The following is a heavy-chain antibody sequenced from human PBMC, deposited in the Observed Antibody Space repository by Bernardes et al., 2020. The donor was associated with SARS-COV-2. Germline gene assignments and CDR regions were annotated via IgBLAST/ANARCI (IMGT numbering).Heavy chain of an antibody. CDR3: ARDNWTPDY. J-gene: IGHJ4*02. V-gene: IGHV3-23*01. Sequence: GGSLRLSCAASGFTFSSYAMSWVRQAPGKGLEWVSAISGSGGSTYYADSVKGRFTISVDMSKNQLSLKLTSVTAADTAVYYCARDNWTPDYWGQGSLVTVSS. CDR1: GFTFSSYA. D-gene: IGHD1-20*01. CDR2: ISGSGGST.